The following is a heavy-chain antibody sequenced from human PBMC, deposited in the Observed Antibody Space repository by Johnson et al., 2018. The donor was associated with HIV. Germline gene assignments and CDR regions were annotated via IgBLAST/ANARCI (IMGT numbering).Heavy chain of an antibody. CDR2: IYSGGNT. CDR1: GFTVSSNY. V-gene: IGHV3-66*02. CDR3: AKAPGQITLDAFDF. Sequence: VQLVESGGGLVQPGGSLRLSCAAYGFTVSSNYMSWVRQSPGKGLEWVSVIYSGGNTYYADSVKGRFTISSDNSKSTLHLQMNSLTAEDTAVYYCAKAPGQITLDAFDFWGQGTMVTVSS. D-gene: IGHD3-10*01. J-gene: IGHJ3*01.